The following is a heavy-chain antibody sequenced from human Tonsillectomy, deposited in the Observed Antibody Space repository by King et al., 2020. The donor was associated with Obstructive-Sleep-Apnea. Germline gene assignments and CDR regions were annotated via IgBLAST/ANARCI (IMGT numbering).Heavy chain of an antibody. V-gene: IGHV2-5*02. J-gene: IGHJ4*02. CDR1: GFSLSSSGVG. Sequence: ITLKESGPTLVKPTQTLTLTCTFSGFSLSSSGVGVGWIRQPPERPRGCFAPIIWVVEKRYNQTLKIRITITKDTSKNQVVLTMTNMDLVDTATYYCVYRRPLTYYFDYWGQGTLVTVST. CDR3: VYRRPLTYYFDY. CDR2: IIWVVEK.